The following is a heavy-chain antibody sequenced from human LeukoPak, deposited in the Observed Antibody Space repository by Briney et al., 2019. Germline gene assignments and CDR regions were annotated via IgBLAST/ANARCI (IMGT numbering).Heavy chain of an antibody. CDR2: IIPILGIA. V-gene: IGHV1-69*04. CDR1: GGTFSSYA. Sequence: SVKVSCKASGGTFSSYAISWVRQAPGQGLEWMGRIIPILGIANYAQKFQGRVTITADKSTSTAYMELSSLRSEDTAVYYCARQPGLYDQRFDYWGQGTLVTVSS. J-gene: IGHJ4*02. CDR3: ARQPGLYDQRFDY. D-gene: IGHD3-16*02.